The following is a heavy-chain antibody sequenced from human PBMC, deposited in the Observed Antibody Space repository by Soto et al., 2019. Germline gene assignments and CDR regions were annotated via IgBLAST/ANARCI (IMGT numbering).Heavy chain of an antibody. CDR1: GFTFSSYS. CDR3: AFIRYFDWLPLDP. J-gene: IGHJ5*02. Sequence: GGSLRLSCAASGFTFSSYSMNWVRQAPGKGLEWVSSISSSSSYIYYADSVKGRFTISRDNAKNSLYLQMNSLRAEDTAVYYCAFIRYFDWLPLDPWGQGTLVTVSS. CDR2: ISSSSSYI. V-gene: IGHV3-21*01. D-gene: IGHD3-9*01.